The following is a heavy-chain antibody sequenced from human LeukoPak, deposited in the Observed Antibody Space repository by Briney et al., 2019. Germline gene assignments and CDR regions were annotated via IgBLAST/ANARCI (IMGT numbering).Heavy chain of an antibody. CDR1: GFTFSSYS. V-gene: IGHV3-21*01. CDR2: ISSSSSYI. CDR3: ARDLRYSSGWSYFDDYYYGMDV. D-gene: IGHD6-19*01. Sequence: PGGSLRLSCAASGFTFSSYSMNWVRQAPGKGLEWVSSISSSSSYIYYADSVKGRFTISRDNAKNSLYLQMNSLRAEDTAVYYCARDLRYSSGWSYFDDYYYGMDVWGQGTTVTVSS. J-gene: IGHJ6*02.